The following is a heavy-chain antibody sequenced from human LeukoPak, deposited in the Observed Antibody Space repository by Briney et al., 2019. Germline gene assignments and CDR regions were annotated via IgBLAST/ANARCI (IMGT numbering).Heavy chain of an antibody. CDR2: IRYDGSNK. Sequence: PGGSLRLSCAASGFTFSSYGMHWVRQAPGKGLEWVAFIRYDGSNKYYADSVKGRFTISRDNSKNTLYLQMNSLRAAETAVYYCARHYMTTVTKGAFDIWGQGTMVTVSS. CDR3: ARHYMTTVTKGAFDI. CDR1: GFTFSSYG. D-gene: IGHD4-17*01. J-gene: IGHJ3*02. V-gene: IGHV3-30*02.